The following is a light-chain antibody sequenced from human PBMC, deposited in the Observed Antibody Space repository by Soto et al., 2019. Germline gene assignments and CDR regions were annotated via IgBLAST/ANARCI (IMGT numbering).Light chain of an antibody. CDR3: QQYNNWPLT. CDR1: QSVNNN. J-gene: IGKJ4*01. V-gene: IGKV3-15*01. CDR2: GAS. Sequence: EIVMTQSPATLSVSPGARATLSCRASQSVNNNLAWYQQKPGQAPRLLIYGASARATGIPARFSGSGSGTEFTLTISSLQSEDVAVYYCQQYNNWPLTFGGGTKVEIK.